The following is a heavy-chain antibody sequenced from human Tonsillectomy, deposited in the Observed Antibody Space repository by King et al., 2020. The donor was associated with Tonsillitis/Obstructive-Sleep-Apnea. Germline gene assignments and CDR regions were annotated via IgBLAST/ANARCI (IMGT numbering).Heavy chain of an antibody. CDR1: GYTFPNYW. J-gene: IGHJ5*02. Sequence: VQLVESGAEVKKPGESLKISCKTSGYTFPNYWIGWVRQKPGKGLEWMGIIYPGDSDTRYSPSFQGQVTISADKSISTAYLQWSSLKASDTAMYYCTRLELVVVAGAIPPGKNWFDPWGQGTLVTVSS. CDR2: IYPGDSDT. V-gene: IGHV5-51*03. CDR3: TRLELVVVAGAIPPGKNWFDP. D-gene: IGHD2-2*01.